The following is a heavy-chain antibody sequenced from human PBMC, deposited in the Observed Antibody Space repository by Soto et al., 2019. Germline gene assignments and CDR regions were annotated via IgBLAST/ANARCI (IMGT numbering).Heavy chain of an antibody. CDR2: ISDSGGST. CDR1: GFTFSTYA. CDR3: AKGGSTVTNINLFDP. Sequence: VQLLESGGGSVQPGGSLRLSCAASGFTFSTYAMSWVRQAPGKGLEWVSAISDSGGSTYYADSVKGRFTISRDNSKHTLYLQMNTLRAEDTAVYYCAKGGSTVTNINLFDPWGQGTLVTVPS. J-gene: IGHJ5*02. V-gene: IGHV3-23*01. D-gene: IGHD4-17*01.